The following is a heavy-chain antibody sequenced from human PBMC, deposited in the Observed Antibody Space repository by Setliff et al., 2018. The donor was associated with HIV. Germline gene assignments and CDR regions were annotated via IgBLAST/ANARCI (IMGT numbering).Heavy chain of an antibody. CDR3: ARVARGGHSSRWYYFDY. V-gene: IGHV4-34*01. CDR1: GGSFSGYY. Sequence: SETLSLTCAVYGGSFSGYYWGWIRQPPGKGLEWIGEINHSGSTNYNPSLKSRVTISVDTSKNQFSLNLSSVTAADTAVYYCARVARGGHSSRWYYFDYWGQGTLVTVSS. D-gene: IGHD6-13*01. J-gene: IGHJ4*02. CDR2: INHSGST.